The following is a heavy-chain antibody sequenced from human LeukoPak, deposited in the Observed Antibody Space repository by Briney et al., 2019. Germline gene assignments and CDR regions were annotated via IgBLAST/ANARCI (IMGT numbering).Heavy chain of an antibody. CDR1: AFTFSSYA. CDR2: IYSGGST. CDR3: ARIVAGGAFDI. V-gene: IGHV3-66*01. Sequence: GGSLRLSCAASAFTFSSYAMSWVRQAPGKGLEWVSVIYSGGSTYHADSVKGRFTISRDNSKNTLYLQMNSLRDEDTAVYYCARIVAGGAFDIWGQGTMVTVSS. J-gene: IGHJ3*02. D-gene: IGHD1-26*01.